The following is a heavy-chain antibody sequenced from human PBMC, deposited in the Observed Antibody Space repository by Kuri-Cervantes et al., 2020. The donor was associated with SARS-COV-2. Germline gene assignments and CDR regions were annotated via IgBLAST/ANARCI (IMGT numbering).Heavy chain of an antibody. V-gene: IGHV3-20*04. CDR3: ARGGHAQGSGRPLDY. D-gene: IGHD3-10*01. CDR1: GFTFDDYG. CDR2: INWNGGST. Sequence: GGSLRLSCAASGFTFDDYGMSWVRQAPGKGLEWVSGINWNGGSTGYADSVKGRFTISRDNAKNSLYLQMNSLRAEDTALYYCARGGHAQGSGRPLDYWGQGTLVTVSS. J-gene: IGHJ4*02.